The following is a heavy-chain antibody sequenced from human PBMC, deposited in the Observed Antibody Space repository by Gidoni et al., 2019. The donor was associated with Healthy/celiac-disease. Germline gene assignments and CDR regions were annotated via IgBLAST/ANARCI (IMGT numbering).Heavy chain of an antibody. J-gene: IGHJ6*02. V-gene: IGHV1-69*06. CDR2: IIPIFGTA. D-gene: IGHD6-13*01. CDR3: AGDRSSSWYGGYYYYYGMDV. CDR1: AGTFSSYS. Sequence: QVQLVQSGAEVKKPGSSVKVSCKASAGTFSSYSISWVRQAPGQGVEWMGGIIPIFGTANYAQKFQVRGTITADKSTSTAYMELSSLGSEDTAVYYCAGDRSSSWYGGYYYYYGMDVWGQGTTVTVSS.